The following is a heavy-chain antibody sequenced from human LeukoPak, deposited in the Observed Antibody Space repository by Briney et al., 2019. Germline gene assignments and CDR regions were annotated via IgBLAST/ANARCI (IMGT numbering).Heavy chain of an antibody. CDR1: GGSISSYY. J-gene: IGHJ4*02. Sequence: PSETLSLTCTVSGGSISSYYWSWIRQPAGKRLEWIGRIYTSGSTNYNPSLKSRVTISVDTSKNQFSLKLSSVTAADTAVYYCARESVAAGRTGFDYWGQGTLVTVSS. V-gene: IGHV4-4*07. CDR2: IYTSGST. CDR3: ARESVAAGRTGFDY. D-gene: IGHD6-25*01.